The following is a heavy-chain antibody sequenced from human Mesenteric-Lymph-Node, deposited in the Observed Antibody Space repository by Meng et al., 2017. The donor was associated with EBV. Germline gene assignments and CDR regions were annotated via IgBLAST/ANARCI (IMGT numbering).Heavy chain of an antibody. CDR2: IDYSGST. D-gene: IGHD1-26*01. CDR1: GDAVRSRSYY. Sequence: QGHLQEPCPRQVNPSETLSLPCSVPGDAVRSRSYYWVWIRQPPGKGLEWIGYIDYSGSTTYKPSLKSRVTMSLDTSKNQFSLRLSSVTAADTAVYYCAREAVGATVDHWGQGTLVTVSS. V-gene: IGHV4-61*01. CDR3: AREAVGATVDH. J-gene: IGHJ4*02.